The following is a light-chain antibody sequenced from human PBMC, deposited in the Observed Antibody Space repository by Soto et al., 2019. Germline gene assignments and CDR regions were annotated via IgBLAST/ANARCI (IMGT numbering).Light chain of an antibody. Sequence: QSVLTQPASVSGSPRQSITISCTETNSDVGSYNLVSWFQQHPGKAPKLVIYEVTKRPSGVSDRFSGSKSGNTASLTISGLQAEDEADYYCFSYAGDSVYVFGTGTKVTVL. V-gene: IGLV2-23*02. CDR2: EVT. CDR1: NSDVGSYNL. CDR3: FSYAGDSVYV. J-gene: IGLJ1*01.